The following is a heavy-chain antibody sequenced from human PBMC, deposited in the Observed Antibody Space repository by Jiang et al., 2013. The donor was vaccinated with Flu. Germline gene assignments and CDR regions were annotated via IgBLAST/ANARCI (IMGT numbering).Heavy chain of an antibody. CDR2: INHSGST. Sequence: GLVKPSETLSLTCTVSGDSISSSSDYWSWIRQPPGKGLEWIGEINHSGSTNYNPSLKSRVSISVDTSKNQFSLKLSSVTAADTAIYYCARDVYAMDVWGQGTTVTVSS. V-gene: IGHV4-39*07. J-gene: IGHJ6*02. CDR3: ARDVYAMDV. CDR1: GDSISSSSDY.